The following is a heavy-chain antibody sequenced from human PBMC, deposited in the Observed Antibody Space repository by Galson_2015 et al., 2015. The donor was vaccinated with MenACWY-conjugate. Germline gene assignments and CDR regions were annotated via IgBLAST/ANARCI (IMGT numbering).Heavy chain of an antibody. V-gene: IGHV3-23*01. Sequence: SLRLSCAASGFTFSSYAMSWVRQAPGKGLEWLSTIDGSGDKTFYEESVKGRFTISRDNYKNTLHLQMSSLRAEDTAVYYCAKAQSIGWYVGYNYFDPWGQGALVTVSS. CDR3: AKAQSIGWYVGYNYFDP. CDR2: IDGSGDKT. D-gene: IGHD6-19*01. J-gene: IGHJ5*02. CDR1: GFTFSSYA.